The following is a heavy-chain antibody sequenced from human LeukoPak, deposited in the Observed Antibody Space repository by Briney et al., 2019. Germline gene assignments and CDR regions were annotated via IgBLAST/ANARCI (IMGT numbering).Heavy chain of an antibody. CDR3: AMGYCSSTSCYPDYYYYYMDV. D-gene: IGHD2-2*01. V-gene: IGHV1-69*01. Sequence: SVNVSCKASGGTFSSYAISWVRQAPGQGLEWMGGIIPIFGTANYAQKFQGRVTITADESTSTAYMELSSLRSEDTAVYYCAMGYCSSTSCYPDYYYYYMDVWGKGTTVTVSS. J-gene: IGHJ6*03. CDR1: GGTFSSYA. CDR2: IIPIFGTA.